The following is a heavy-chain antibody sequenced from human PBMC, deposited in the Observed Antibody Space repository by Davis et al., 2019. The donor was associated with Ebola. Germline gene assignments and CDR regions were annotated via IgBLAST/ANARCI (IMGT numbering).Heavy chain of an antibody. CDR3: ARDRGTIFGVVITSNWFDP. V-gene: IGHV3-30*03. CDR1: GFTFSSYG. J-gene: IGHJ5*02. D-gene: IGHD3-3*01. CDR2: ISYDGSNK. Sequence: GESLKISCAASGFTFSSYGMHWVRQAPGKGLEWVAVISYDGSNKYYADSVKGRFTISRDNAKNSLYLQMNSLRAEDTAVYYCARDRGTIFGVVITSNWFDPWGQGTLVTVSS.